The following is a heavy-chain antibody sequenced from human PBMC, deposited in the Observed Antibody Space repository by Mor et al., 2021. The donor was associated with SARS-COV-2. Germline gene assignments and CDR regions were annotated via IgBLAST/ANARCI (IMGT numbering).Heavy chain of an antibody. V-gene: IGHV3-48*01. CDR3: ARLTSIDGYNSDY. D-gene: IGHD5-12*01. Sequence: YYADSVKGRFTITRDNAKNSLYLQVNSLRAEDTAVYYCARLTSIDGYNSDYWGQGTLVTVSS. J-gene: IGHJ4*02.